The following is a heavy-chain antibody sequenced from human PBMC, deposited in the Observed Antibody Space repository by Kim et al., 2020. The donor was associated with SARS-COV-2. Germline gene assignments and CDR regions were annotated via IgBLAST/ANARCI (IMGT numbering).Heavy chain of an antibody. D-gene: IGHD3-22*01. J-gene: IGHJ4*02. CDR2: T. V-gene: IGHV5-51*01. Sequence: TRYSPSFQGQVTISADKSISTAYLQWSSLKASDTAMYYCARPSSSGYIDYWGQGTLVTVSS. CDR3: ARPSSSGYIDY.